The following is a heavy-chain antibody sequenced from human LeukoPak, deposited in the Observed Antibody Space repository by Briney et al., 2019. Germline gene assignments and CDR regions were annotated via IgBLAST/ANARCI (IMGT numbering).Heavy chain of an antibody. CDR1: GFTFDDYG. J-gene: IGHJ4*01. D-gene: IGHD6-19*01. CDR3: ARDPIAVAGTYYFDY. CDR2: INWNGGST. V-gene: IGHV3-20*04. Sequence: GGSLRLSCAASGFTFDDYGMSWVRQAPGKGLEWVSGINWNGGSTGYADSVKGRFTISRDNAKNSLYLQMNSLRAEDTALYYCARDPIAVAGTYYFDYWGQEPWSPSPQ.